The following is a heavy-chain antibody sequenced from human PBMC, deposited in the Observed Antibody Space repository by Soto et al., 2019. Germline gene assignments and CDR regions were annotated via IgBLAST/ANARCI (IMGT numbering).Heavy chain of an antibody. CDR3: ARMGDVPYYYYGMDV. CDR1: GYTFTTYG. D-gene: IGHD3-16*01. J-gene: IGHJ6*02. Sequence: ASVKVSCKASGYTFTTYGVSWVRQAPGQGLEWLGWINGYNGNAKYAENLQGRVTMTTDTSTSTAYMELRSLRSDDTAVYYCARMGDVPYYYYGMDVWGQGTTVTVCS. CDR2: INGYNGNA. V-gene: IGHV1-18*01.